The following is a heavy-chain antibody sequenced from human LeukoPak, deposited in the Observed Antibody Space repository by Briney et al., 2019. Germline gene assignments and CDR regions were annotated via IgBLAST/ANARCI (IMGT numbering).Heavy chain of an antibody. CDR3: ARGAGATRKIDY. J-gene: IGHJ4*02. CDR1: GFTFSSYS. V-gene: IGHV3-21*01. Sequence: PGGSLRLSCAASGFTFSSYSMNWVRQAPGKGLEWVSSISSSSSYIYYADSVKGRFTISRDNAKNSLFLQMNSLRAEDTAVYYCARGAGATRKIDYWGQGTLVTVSS. D-gene: IGHD1-26*01. CDR2: ISSSSSYI.